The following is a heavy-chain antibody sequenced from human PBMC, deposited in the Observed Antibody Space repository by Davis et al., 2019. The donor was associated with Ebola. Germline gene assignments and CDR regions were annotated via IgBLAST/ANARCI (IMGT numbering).Heavy chain of an antibody. CDR3: VSSIASIGTRAGEDVFDI. D-gene: IGHD6-6*01. J-gene: IGHJ3*02. CDR2: IYAGDSDS. CDR1: GYTFSSYW. V-gene: IGHV5-51*01. Sequence: KVSCKASGYTFSSYWIGWVRQMSGKGLEWMGIIYAGDSDSKYSPSFQGQVTISVDNSISTAYLRWSSLKASDTAMYYCVSSIASIGTRAGEDVFDIWGQGTMVTVSS.